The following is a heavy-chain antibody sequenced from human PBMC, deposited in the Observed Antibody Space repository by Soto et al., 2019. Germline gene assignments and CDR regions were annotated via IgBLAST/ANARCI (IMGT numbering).Heavy chain of an antibody. D-gene: IGHD6-13*01. V-gene: IGHV4-4*07. J-gene: IGHJ6*02. CDR3: ARGAAAGVDYGMDL. Sequence: SETLSLTCTFSGGSISTYYWSWIRQPAGKGLEWIGRVYTSGGTNYNPSLKSRVTMSRDTSKKQFFLSLSSVTAADTAVYYCARGAAAGVDYGMDLWGQGTTVTVPS. CDR1: GGSISTYY. CDR2: VYTSGGT.